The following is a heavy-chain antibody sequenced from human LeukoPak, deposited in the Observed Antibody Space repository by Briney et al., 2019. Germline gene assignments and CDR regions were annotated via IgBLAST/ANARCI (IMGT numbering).Heavy chain of an antibody. CDR1: GYTFTSYY. Sequence: GASVKVSCKASGYTFTSYYMHWVRQAPGQGLEWMGWINPNGGGTNYAQKFQGRVTMTRDTSISTAYMELSRLRSDDTAVYYCAEGRPYSSGNYYYYYMDVWGKGTTVTVSS. CDR2: INPNGGGT. V-gene: IGHV1-2*02. CDR3: AEGRPYSSGNYYYYYMDV. D-gene: IGHD6-19*01. J-gene: IGHJ6*03.